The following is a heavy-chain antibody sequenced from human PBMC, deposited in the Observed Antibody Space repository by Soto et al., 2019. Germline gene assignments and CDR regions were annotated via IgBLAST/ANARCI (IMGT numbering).Heavy chain of an antibody. CDR2: INPSGGYT. Sequence: QVQLVQSGAEMKKPGASVKVSCKASGYTFTSYYMHWVRQAPGQGLEWMGIINPSGGYTEYAQKFQGRVTMTRDTSTSTVYMDLSSLRSEDTAVYFCARDSFNHYYFDYWGQGTLVTVSS. CDR3: ARDSFNHYYFDY. CDR1: GYTFTSYY. V-gene: IGHV1-46*03. J-gene: IGHJ4*02.